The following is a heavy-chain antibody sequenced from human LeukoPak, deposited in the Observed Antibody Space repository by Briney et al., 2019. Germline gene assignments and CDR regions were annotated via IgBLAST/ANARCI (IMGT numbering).Heavy chain of an antibody. V-gene: IGHV3-23*01. J-gene: IGHJ4*01. D-gene: IGHD3-10*01. CDR3: AKRFGEGEFDY. Sequence: GGSLRLSCAASGFTFSSYAMSWVRQAPGKGLEWVSVISASGGSTYYADSVKGRFTISRDNSKNTLYLQMNSLRADDTAVYYCAKRFGEGEFDYWGHGTLVTVSS. CDR1: GFTFSSYA. CDR2: ISASGGST.